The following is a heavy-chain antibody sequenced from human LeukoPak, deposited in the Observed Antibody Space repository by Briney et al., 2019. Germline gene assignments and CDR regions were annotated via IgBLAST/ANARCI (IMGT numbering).Heavy chain of an antibody. V-gene: IGHV5-51*01. Sequence: GESLKISCKISGYSFTIYWIAWVRQMPGKGLEWMGIIYPGDSDTRYSPSFQGQVTISADKSISTAYLQWSSLKASDTAMYYCARLLGYCSGGSCYGVGAFDIWGQGTMVTVSS. J-gene: IGHJ3*02. CDR1: GYSFTIYW. D-gene: IGHD2-15*01. CDR2: IYPGDSDT. CDR3: ARLLGYCSGGSCYGVGAFDI.